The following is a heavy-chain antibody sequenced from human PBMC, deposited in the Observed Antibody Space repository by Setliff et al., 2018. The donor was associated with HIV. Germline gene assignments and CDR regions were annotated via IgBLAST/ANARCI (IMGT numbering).Heavy chain of an antibody. CDR1: GYSFTSYW. Sequence: GESLKISCMGSGYSFTSYWIAWVRQMPGKGLEWMGLIYPGDSDTRYSPSFQGQVTISVDKSIRTAYLQWSSLKASDTATYYCARHVNSYWYGDGMDVWGQGTTVTVSS. CDR3: ARHVNSYWYGDGMDV. D-gene: IGHD2-8*02. J-gene: IGHJ6*02. CDR2: IYPGDSDT. V-gene: IGHV5-51*01.